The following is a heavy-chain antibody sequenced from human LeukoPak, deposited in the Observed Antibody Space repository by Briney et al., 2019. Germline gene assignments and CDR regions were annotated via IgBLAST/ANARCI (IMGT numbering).Heavy chain of an antibody. V-gene: IGHV4-30-4*01. D-gene: IGHD2-15*01. CDR2: IYYSGST. CDR1: GGSFSDYY. Sequence: SETLSLTCALYGGSFSDYYWSWIRQPPGKGLEWIGYIYYSGSTYYNPSLKSRVTISVDTSKNQFSLKLSSVTAADTAVYYCARVCSGGSCYSPLFDYWGQGTLVTVSS. CDR3: ARVCSGGSCYSPLFDY. J-gene: IGHJ4*02.